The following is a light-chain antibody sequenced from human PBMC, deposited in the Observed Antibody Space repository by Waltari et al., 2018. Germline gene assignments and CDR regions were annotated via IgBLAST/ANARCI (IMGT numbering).Light chain of an antibody. V-gene: IGLV2-23*01. Sequence: QSALTQPASVSGSPGQSITISCTGTSRDVGPYNLISWYQQHPGKAPNLMIYERTKRPSGVSNRFSGSKSCNTASLTISGLQAEDEAHYYCCSYAGGRPHVVFGGGTQLTVL. CDR3: CSYAGGRPHVV. CDR2: ERT. CDR1: SRDVGPYNL. J-gene: IGLJ2*01.